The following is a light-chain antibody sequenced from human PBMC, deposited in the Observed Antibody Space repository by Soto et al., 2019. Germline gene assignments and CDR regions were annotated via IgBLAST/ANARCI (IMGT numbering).Light chain of an antibody. V-gene: IGLV1-44*01. CDR3: GGWDDGMDGYV. J-gene: IGLJ1*01. CDR1: NSNIGSNT. Sequence: QSVLTQPPSASGTPGQWVTISCSGSNSNIGSNTVNWYQQFPGTAPKLLIYTDDQRPSGVPDRFSGSKSGTSASLAISGLQSEDEADYYCGGWDDGMDGYVFGAGTKVTVL. CDR2: TDD.